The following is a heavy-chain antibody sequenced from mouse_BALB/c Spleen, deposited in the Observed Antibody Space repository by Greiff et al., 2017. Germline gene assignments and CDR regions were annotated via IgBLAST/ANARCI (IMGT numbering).Heavy chain of an antibody. Sequence: EVHLVESGGGLVKPGGSLKLSCAASGFAFSSYDMSWVRQTPEKRLEWVAYISSGGGSTYYPDTVKGRFTISRDNAKNTLYLQMSSLKSEDTAMYYCARHEDDYPWFAYWGQGTLVTVSA. D-gene: IGHD2-4*01. V-gene: IGHV5-12-1*01. CDR1: GFAFSSYD. CDR2: ISSGGGST. CDR3: ARHEDDYPWFAY. J-gene: IGHJ3*01.